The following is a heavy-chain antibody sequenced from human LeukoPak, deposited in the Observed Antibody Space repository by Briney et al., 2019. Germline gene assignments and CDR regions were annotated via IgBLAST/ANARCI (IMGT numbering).Heavy chain of an antibody. D-gene: IGHD3-22*01. J-gene: IGHJ1*01. CDR3: AREQGGGYYYDSSGYYYTSTEYFQH. V-gene: IGHV3-48*01. CDR1: GFTFSRYS. Sequence: GGSLRLSCAASGFTFSRYSMNWVRQAPGKGLEWVSYISSSSSTIYYADSVKGRFTISRDNAKNSLYLQMNSLRAEDTAVYYCAREQGGGYYYDSSGYYYTSTEYFQHWGQGTLVTVSS. CDR2: ISSSSSTI.